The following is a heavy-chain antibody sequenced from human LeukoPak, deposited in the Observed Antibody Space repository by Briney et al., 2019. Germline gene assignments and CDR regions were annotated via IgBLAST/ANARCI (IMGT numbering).Heavy chain of an antibody. CDR2: ISAYNGNT. D-gene: IGHD1-26*01. V-gene: IGHV1-18*01. CDR3: AGDLRSGSYYDYYYYMDV. J-gene: IGHJ6*03. CDR1: GYTFTSYG. Sequence: ASVKVSCKASGYTFTSYGISWVRQAPGQGLEWMGWISAYNGNTNYAQKLQGRVTMTTDTSTSTAYMELRSLRSDDTAVYYCAGDLRSGSYYDYYYYMDVWGKGTTVTVSS.